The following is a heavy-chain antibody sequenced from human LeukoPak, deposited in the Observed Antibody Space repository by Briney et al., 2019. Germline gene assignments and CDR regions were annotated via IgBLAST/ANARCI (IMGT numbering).Heavy chain of an antibody. CDR3: AKDILNWEFDS. CDR2: LGSDGGR. Sequence: GGSLRLSCAASGFTLSNNAMSWVRQAPGKGLEWVSALGSDGGRYYADSVKGRFTISRDNSKNTLYLEMNRLRSEDTAAYYCAKDILNWEFDSWGQGPLVPVSS. V-gene: IGHV3-23*01. D-gene: IGHD7-27*01. J-gene: IGHJ4*02. CDR1: GFTLSNNA.